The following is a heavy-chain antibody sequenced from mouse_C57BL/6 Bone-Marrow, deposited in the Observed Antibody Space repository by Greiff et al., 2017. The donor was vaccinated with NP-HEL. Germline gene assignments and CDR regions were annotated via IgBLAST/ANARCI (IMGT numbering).Heavy chain of an antibody. D-gene: IGHD1-1*01. V-gene: IGHV1-9*01. CDR1: GYTFTGYW. CDR2: LLPGSGST. CDR3: ARSDGLYGRSFLYAMDY. Sequence: QVQLQQSGAELMKPGASVKLSCKATGYTFTGYWIEWVKQRPGHGLEWIGELLPGSGSTNYNEKFKGKATFTADTSSNTAYMQLSSLTTEDSAIYYCARSDGLYGRSFLYAMDYWGQGTSVTGSS. J-gene: IGHJ4*01.